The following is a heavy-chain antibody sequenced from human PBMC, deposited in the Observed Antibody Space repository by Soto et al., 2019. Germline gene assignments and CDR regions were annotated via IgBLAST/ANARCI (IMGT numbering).Heavy chain of an antibody. D-gene: IGHD6-25*01. CDR3: ARVPTGSTDYYYGMDV. CDR1: GFTFSSYS. J-gene: IGHJ6*02. V-gene: IGHV3-21*01. Sequence: GSLRLSCAASGFTFSSYSMNWVRQAPGKGLEWVSSISSSSSYIYYADSVKGRFTISRDNAKNSLYLQMNSLRAEDTAVYYCARVPTGSTDYYYGMDVWGQGTTVTVSS. CDR2: ISSSSSYI.